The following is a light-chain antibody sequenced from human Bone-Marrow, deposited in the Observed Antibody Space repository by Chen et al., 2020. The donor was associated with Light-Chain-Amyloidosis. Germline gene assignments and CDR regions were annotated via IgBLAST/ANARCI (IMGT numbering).Light chain of an antibody. J-gene: IGLJ3*02. V-gene: IGLV3-21*02. Sequence: SYVLTQPSSVSVAPGQTATIACGGNNIGSTSVHWYQQTPGQAPLLVVYDDSDRPSGIPERLSGSNSRNTATLTISRVEAGDDADYYCQVWDRSSDRPVFGGGTKLTVL. CDR3: QVWDRSSDRPV. CDR1: NIGSTS. CDR2: DDS.